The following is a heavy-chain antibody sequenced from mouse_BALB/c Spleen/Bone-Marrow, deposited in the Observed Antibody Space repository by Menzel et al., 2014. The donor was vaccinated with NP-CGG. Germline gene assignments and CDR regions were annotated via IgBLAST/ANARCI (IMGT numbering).Heavy chain of an antibody. J-gene: IGHJ2*01. CDR2: INPSSGFT. D-gene: IGHD3-3*01. CDR1: GYTFTTYP. CDR3: TRRAAYYFDY. V-gene: IGHV1-4*01. Sequence: QVQLQQSGAELARPGASVKMSCKASGYTFTTYPMNWVKQRPGQGLEWIAYINPSSGFTNYNQKFKDKATLTADKSSSTAYMQLSSLTSEDSAVYYCTRRAAYYFDYWGQGTALTVSP.